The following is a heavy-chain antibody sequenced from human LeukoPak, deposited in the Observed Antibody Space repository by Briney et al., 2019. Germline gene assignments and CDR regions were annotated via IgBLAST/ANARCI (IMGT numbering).Heavy chain of an antibody. D-gene: IGHD3-22*01. CDR3: ARGREYYYDSSGYYLDY. CDR2: INHSGST. CDR1: GGSFSGYY. J-gene: IGHJ4*02. V-gene: IGHV4-34*01. Sequence: SETLSLTCAVYGGSFSGYYWSWIRQPPGKGLEWIGEINHSGSTNYNPSLKSRVTISVDTSKNQFSLKLSSVTAADTAVYYRARGREYYYDSSGYYLDYWGQGTLATVSS.